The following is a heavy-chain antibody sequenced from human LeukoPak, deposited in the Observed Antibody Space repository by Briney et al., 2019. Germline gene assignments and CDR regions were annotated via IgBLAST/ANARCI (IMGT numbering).Heavy chain of an antibody. V-gene: IGHV6-1*01. CDR2: TYYRSKWYY. CDR3: ASGWALPF. D-gene: IGHD1-26*01. Sequence: SHTLSLTCAISGDIVASNDAAWNWIRQSPSRGLKWLGRTYYRSKWYYDYASFVKGRIAIVPDTSRNQFSLQLSSVIPDESAVYYCASGWALPFWGQGTQVSVFS. J-gene: IGHJ4*02. CDR1: GDIVASNDAA.